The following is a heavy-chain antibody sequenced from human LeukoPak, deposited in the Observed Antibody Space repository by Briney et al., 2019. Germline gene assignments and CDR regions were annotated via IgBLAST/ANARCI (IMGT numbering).Heavy chain of an antibody. CDR1: GYSISSGYY. CDR3: ASSLWDFWSGYSFQH. D-gene: IGHD3-3*01. CDR2: IYHSGST. J-gene: IGHJ1*01. Sequence: SETLSLTCTVSGYSISSGYYWGWIRQPPGKGLEWIGSIYHSGSTYYNPSLKSRVTISVDTSKNQFSLKLSSVTAADTAVYYCASSLWDFWSGYSFQHWGQGPLVTVSS. V-gene: IGHV4-38-2*02.